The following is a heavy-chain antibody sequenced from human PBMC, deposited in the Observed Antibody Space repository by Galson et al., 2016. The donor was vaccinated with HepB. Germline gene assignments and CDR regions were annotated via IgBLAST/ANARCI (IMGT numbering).Heavy chain of an antibody. CDR3: ARGTQSYYDDSGYGVCGAGTSFDY. CDR2: INSDGSST. D-gene: IGHD3-22*01. CDR1: GFTFSSYW. Sequence: SLRLSCAASGFTFSSYWMHWVRQAPGKGLVWVSRINSDGSSTRYADSVKGRCTLSRDNAKNTLYLQLNSLRVEDTAVYYCARGTQSYYDDSGYGVCGAGTSFDYWGQGTLVTVSS. V-gene: IGHV3-74*01. J-gene: IGHJ4*02.